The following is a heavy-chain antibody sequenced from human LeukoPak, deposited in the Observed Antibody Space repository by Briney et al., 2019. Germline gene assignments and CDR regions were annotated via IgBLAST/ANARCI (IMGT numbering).Heavy chain of an antibody. CDR3: ARDGIPDY. CDR1: GFTFISYE. D-gene: IGHD1-14*01. CDR2: ITSSGSTI. V-gene: IGHV3-48*03. Sequence: GWALRLSCAASGFTFISYEMNGVRQAPGKGLEWVSYITSSGSTIYYADSVKGRFTISRDNAKNSLYLKMSSLRAEDTAVYYCARDGIPDYWGQGTLVTVSS. J-gene: IGHJ4*02.